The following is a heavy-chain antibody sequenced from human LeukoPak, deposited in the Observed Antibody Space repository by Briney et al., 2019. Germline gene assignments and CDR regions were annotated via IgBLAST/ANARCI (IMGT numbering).Heavy chain of an antibody. Sequence: SETLSLTCTVSGGSISSGSYYWSWIRQPAGKGLEWIGRIYTSGSTNYNPSLKSRVTISVDTSKNQFSLKLSSVTAADTAVYYCARGGTTVVTPKGIDYWGQGTLVTVSS. CDR3: ARGGTTVVTPKGIDY. CDR1: GGSISSGSYY. D-gene: IGHD4-23*01. J-gene: IGHJ4*02. CDR2: IYTSGST. V-gene: IGHV4-61*02.